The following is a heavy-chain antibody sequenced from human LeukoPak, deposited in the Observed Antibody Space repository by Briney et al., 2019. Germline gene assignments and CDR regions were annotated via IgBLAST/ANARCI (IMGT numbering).Heavy chain of an antibody. J-gene: IGHJ6*02. D-gene: IGHD4-17*01. CDR2: IYSGGST. CDR3: ARMRGYGDYVGFYYYYYGMDV. V-gene: IGHV3-66*01. Sequence: GGSLRLSCAASGFTFSSNYMSWVRQAPGKGLEWVSVIYSGGSTYYADSVKGRFTISRDNSKNTLYLQMNSLRAEDTAVYYCARMRGYGDYVGFYYYYYGMDVWGQGTTVTVSS. CDR1: GFTFSSNY.